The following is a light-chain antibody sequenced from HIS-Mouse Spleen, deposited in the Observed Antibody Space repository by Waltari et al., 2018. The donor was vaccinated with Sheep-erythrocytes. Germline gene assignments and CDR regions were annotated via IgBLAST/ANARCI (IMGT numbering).Light chain of an antibody. V-gene: IGLV2-23*01. CDR2: EGS. CDR3: CSYAGSSTPWV. J-gene: IGLJ3*02. Sequence: QSALTQPASVSGSPGQSVTISCTGTSSDVGSYNLVSWYQQHPGKAPKLMIYEGSKRPSVVSHRFSGSKSGNTACLTISELQAEDEADYYCCSYAGSSTPWVFGGGTKLTVL. CDR1: SSDVGSYNL.